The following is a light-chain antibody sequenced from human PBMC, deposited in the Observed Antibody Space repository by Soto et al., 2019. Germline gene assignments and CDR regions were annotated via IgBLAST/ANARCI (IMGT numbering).Light chain of an antibody. CDR2: EVN. J-gene: IGLJ1*01. CDR3: SLYISGSTYV. V-gene: IGLV2-18*01. Sequence: LTQPPSVSGSPGQSVTISSTGTSSDVGSYNRLSWYQQPPGTAPKLIMYEVNTRPSGVPDRFSGSKSGSTASLTISGLQAEDEADYYCSLYISGSTYVFGTGTKAPS. CDR1: SSDVGSYNR.